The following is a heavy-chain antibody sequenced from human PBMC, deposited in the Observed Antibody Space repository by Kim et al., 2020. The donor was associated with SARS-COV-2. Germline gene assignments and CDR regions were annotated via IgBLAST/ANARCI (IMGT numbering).Heavy chain of an antibody. CDR3: VRDYGMSADGAAGFS. V-gene: IGHV3-21*05. Sequence: GGSLRLSCAASGFTFSSYKMNWVRQAPGKGLEWLSHISTSNSDIHYAASVKGRFTMSRDNTKNSLHLQMNSLRAEDTAIYYCVRDYGMSADGAAGFSWGQGALVTVSS. D-gene: IGHD6-13*01. J-gene: IGHJ5*02. CDR2: ISTSNSDI. CDR1: GFTFSSYK.